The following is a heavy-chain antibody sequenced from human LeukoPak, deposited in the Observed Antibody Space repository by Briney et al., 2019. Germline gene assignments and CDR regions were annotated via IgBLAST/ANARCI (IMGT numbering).Heavy chain of an antibody. V-gene: IGHV3-7*01. CDR3: AKIYCTSTDCYYDY. D-gene: IGHD2-2*01. CDR1: GFTFSSYW. Sequence: GGSLRLSCAASGFTFSSYWMSWVRQAPGKGLEWVANIKQDGSAKYYMDSVKGRFTISRDSAKNSLYLQMSSLRAEDTAVYYCAKIYCTSTDCYYDYWGQGTLVTVSS. CDR2: IKQDGSAK. J-gene: IGHJ4*02.